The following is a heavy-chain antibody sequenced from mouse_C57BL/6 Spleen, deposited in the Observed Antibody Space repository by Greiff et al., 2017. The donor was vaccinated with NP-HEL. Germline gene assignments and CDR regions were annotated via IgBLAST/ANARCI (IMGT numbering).Heavy chain of an antibody. CDR3: ALYYYGSRHWYFDV. Sequence: VQLQQSGPELVKPGASVKISCKASGYTFTDYYMNWVKQSHGKSLEWIGDINPNNGGTSYNQKFKGKATLTVDKSSSTAYMELRSLTSEDSAVYYCALYYYGSRHWYFDVWGTGTTVTVSS. CDR1: GYTFTDYY. V-gene: IGHV1-26*01. D-gene: IGHD1-1*01. CDR2: INPNNGGT. J-gene: IGHJ1*03.